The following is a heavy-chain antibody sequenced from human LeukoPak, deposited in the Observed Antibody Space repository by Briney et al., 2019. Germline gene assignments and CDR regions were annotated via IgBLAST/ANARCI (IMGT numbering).Heavy chain of an antibody. CDR3: ARANLGLYSSPTDYYFDY. CDR2: INPSGGST. Sequence: ASVKVSCKASGYTFTSYYMHWVRQAPGQGLEWMGIINPSGGSTSYAQKFQGRVTMTRDTSTSTVYMELSSLRSEDTAVYYCARANLGLYSSPTDYYFDYWGQGTLVTVSS. CDR1: GYTFTSYY. J-gene: IGHJ4*02. V-gene: IGHV1-46*01. D-gene: IGHD6-19*01.